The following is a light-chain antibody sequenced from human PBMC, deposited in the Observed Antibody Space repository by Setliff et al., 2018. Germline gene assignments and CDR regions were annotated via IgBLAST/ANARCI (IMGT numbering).Light chain of an antibody. CDR2: DVN. Sequence: QSALTQPASVSGSPGKSITMSCTGTSSDVGAYNFVSWYQQHPGKAPKLMVYDVNNRPSGVSDRFSGSKSGNTASLTISGLQAEDEADYYCVSYTTSTTYVFGTGTKVTVL. CDR1: SSDVGAYNF. V-gene: IGLV2-14*01. J-gene: IGLJ1*01. CDR3: VSYTTSTTYV.